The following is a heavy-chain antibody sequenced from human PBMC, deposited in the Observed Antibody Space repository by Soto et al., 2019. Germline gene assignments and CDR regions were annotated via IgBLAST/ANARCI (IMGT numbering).Heavy chain of an antibody. J-gene: IGHJ4*02. CDR1: GGSISSGGYY. CDR2: IYYSGST. Sequence: SETLSLTCTVSGGSISSGGYYWSWIRQHPGKGLEWIGYIYYSGSTYYNPSLKSRVTISVDTSKNQFSLKLSSVTAEDTAVYYCARASITMIVVNYWGQGTLVTVSS. CDR3: ARASITMIVVNY. D-gene: IGHD3-22*01. V-gene: IGHV4-31*03.